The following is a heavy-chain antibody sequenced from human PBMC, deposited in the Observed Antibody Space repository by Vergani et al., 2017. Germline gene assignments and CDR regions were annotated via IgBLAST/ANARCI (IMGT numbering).Heavy chain of an antibody. V-gene: IGHV1-69*01. CDR3: ATEMATIWGRVDY. J-gene: IGHJ4*02. Sequence: QVQLVQSGAEVKKPGASVKVSCKASGYTFTSYYMHWVRQAPGQGLEWMGGIIPIFGTANYAQKFQGRVTITADESTSTAYMELSSLRSEDTAVYYCATEMATIWGRVDYWGQGTLVTVSS. CDR2: IIPIFGTA. D-gene: IGHD5-24*01. CDR1: GYTFTSYY.